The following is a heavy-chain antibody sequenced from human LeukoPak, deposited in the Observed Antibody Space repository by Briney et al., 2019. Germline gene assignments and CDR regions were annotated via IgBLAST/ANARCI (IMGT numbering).Heavy chain of an antibody. D-gene: IGHD2-2*01. Sequence: GGSLRLSCAASGFTFSNYAMHWVRQAPGKGLEWVTFIRYDGSNEYYADSVKGRFTISRDNSKNTLYPQMNSLRAEDTALYYCAKVRGYCSNTSCYGRDAFDIWGQGTMVTVSS. CDR2: IRYDGSNE. CDR3: AKVRGYCSNTSCYGRDAFDI. J-gene: IGHJ3*02. V-gene: IGHV3-30*02. CDR1: GFTFSNYA.